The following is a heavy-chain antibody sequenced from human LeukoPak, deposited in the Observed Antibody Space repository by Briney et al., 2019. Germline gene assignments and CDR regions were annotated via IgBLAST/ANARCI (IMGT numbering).Heavy chain of an antibody. CDR2: INHSGST. J-gene: IGHJ4*02. Sequence: SETLSRTCAVYGGSFSGYYWSWIRQPPGKGLEWVGEINHSGSTNYNPSLKSRVTISVDTSKNQFSLKLNSVTAADTAVYYCARGAFYGDYYFDYWGQGTLVTVSS. CDR3: ARGAFYGDYYFDY. D-gene: IGHD4-17*01. V-gene: IGHV4-34*01. CDR1: GGSFSGYY.